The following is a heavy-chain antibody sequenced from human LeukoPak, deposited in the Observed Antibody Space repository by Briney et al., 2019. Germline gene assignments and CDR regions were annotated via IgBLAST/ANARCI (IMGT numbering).Heavy chain of an antibody. J-gene: IGHJ5*02. CDR1: GGSISSSSYY. CDR2: IYYSGST. CDR3: ARVKIVPLIVLMVYAPGGRFDP. V-gene: IGHV4-39*01. Sequence: PSETLSLTCTVSGGSISSSSYYWGWIRQPPGKGLEWIGSIYYSGSTYYNPSLKSRVTISVDTSKNQFSLKLSSVTAADTAVYYCARVKIVPLIVLMVYAPGGRFDPWGQGTLVTVSS. D-gene: IGHD2-8*01.